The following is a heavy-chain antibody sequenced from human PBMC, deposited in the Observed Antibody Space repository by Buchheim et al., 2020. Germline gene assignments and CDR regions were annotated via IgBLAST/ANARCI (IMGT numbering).Heavy chain of an antibody. D-gene: IGHD4-17*01. Sequence: QVQLVESGGGVVQPGRSLRLSCAASGFTFSSYAMHWVRQAPGKGMEWVAVISYDGSNKYYADSVKGRFTISRDNSKKTLYLQMNSLRAEDTAAYYCAREPDQSTVSTLNWFDPWGQGTL. CDR2: ISYDGSNK. CDR3: AREPDQSTVSTLNWFDP. V-gene: IGHV3-30-3*01. J-gene: IGHJ5*02. CDR1: GFTFSSYA.